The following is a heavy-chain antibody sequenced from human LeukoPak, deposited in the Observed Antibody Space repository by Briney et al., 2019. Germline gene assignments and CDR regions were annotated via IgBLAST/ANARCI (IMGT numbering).Heavy chain of an antibody. CDR2: ISYDGSDK. CDR3: AKDFKVGSYWDYYFYGMDV. J-gene: IGHJ6*02. CDR1: GFTFSSYG. Sequence: GGSLRLSCAASGFTFSSYGMHWVRQAPGKGLEWVAVISYDGSDKCYTDSVKGRFTISRDNSKNTLYLQMNSLRAEDTAVYYCAKDFKVGSYWDYYFYGMDVWGQGTTVTVSS. V-gene: IGHV3-30*18. D-gene: IGHD1-26*01.